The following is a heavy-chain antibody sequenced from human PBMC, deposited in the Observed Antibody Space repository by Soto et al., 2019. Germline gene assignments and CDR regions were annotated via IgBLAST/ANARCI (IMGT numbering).Heavy chain of an antibody. CDR2: IYCSGST. V-gene: IGHV4-31*03. J-gene: IGHJ4*02. Sequence: QVQLQESGPGLVKPSQTLSLTCTVSGGSISSGGYYWSWIRQHPGKGLEWIGYIYCSGSTYYNPSLKSRVTISVDTSKNQFSLKLSSVTAADTAVYYCAREGVGYCSSTSCYADYFDYWGQGTLVTVSS. CDR1: GGSISSGGYY. CDR3: AREGVGYCSSTSCYADYFDY. D-gene: IGHD2-2*01.